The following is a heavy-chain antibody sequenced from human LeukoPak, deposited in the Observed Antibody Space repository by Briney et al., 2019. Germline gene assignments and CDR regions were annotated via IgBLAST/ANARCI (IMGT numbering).Heavy chain of an antibody. J-gene: IGHJ4*02. D-gene: IGHD5-12*01. CDR3: ARDFGMATILVY. Sequence: GASVKVSCKASGYTFINYAMHWVRQAPGQRLEWMGWINAGNDNTKYSQEFQGRVTITRDTSISTAYMELSRLRSDDTAVYYCARDFGMATILVYWGQGTLVTVSS. V-gene: IGHV1-3*01. CDR1: GYTFINYA. CDR2: INAGNDNT.